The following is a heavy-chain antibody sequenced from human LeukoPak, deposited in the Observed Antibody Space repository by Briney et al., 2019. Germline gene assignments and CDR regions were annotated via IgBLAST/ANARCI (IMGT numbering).Heavy chain of an antibody. J-gene: IGHJ6*03. D-gene: IGHD3-16*01. CDR3: ARGGGSYYYYMDV. CDR2: IYYSGST. CDR1: GGSISSYY. Sequence: PSETLSLTCSVSGGSISSYYWSWIRQPPGRGLEWIGYIYYSGSTNYNPSLKSRVTISVDTSKNQFSLKLSSVTAADTAVYYCARGGGSYYYYMDVWGKGTTVTVSS. V-gene: IGHV4-59*01.